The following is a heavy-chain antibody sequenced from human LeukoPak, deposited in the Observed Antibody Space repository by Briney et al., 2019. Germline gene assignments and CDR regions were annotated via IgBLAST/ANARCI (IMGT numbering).Heavy chain of an antibody. CDR1: GFTFSSYG. D-gene: IGHD6-19*01. CDR3: AKDRASSGWLKSYYYGMDV. J-gene: IGHJ6*02. Sequence: GRSLSLFCAASGFTFSSYGMHWVRQAPGKGLEWVAVISYDGSNKYYADSVKGRFTISRDNSKNTLYLQMNSLRAEDTAVYYCAKDRASSGWLKSYYYGMDVWGQRSTVTVSS. CDR2: ISYDGSNK. V-gene: IGHV3-30*18.